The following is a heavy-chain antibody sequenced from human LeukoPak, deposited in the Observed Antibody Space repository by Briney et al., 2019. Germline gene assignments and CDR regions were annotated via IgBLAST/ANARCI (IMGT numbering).Heavy chain of an antibody. V-gene: IGHV3-21*01. Sequence: GGSLRLSCAASGFTFTSYAMEWVRRAPGKGLEWLSSLTSSSNYIYYADSVKGRFTISRDNAKSSLYLQMNSLRAEDTAIYYCARLSGSSYGKYYFDYWGQGTLVTVSS. CDR1: GFTFTSYA. CDR2: LTSSSNYI. CDR3: ARLSGSSYGKYYFDY. J-gene: IGHJ4*02. D-gene: IGHD1-26*01.